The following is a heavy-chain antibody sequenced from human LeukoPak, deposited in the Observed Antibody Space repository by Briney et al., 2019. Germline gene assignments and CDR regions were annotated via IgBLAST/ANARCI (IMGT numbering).Heavy chain of an antibody. CDR2: ISSSSSYI. D-gene: IGHD2-2*01. V-gene: IGHV3-21*01. CDR1: GFTFSSYS. J-gene: IGHJ4*02. Sequence: PGGSLRLSCAASGFTFSSYSMNWVRQAPGKGLEWVSSISSSSSYIYYADSVKGRFTISRDNAKNSLCLQMNSLRAEDTAVYYCARDIVVVPAVWGQGTLVTVSS. CDR3: ARDIVVVPAV.